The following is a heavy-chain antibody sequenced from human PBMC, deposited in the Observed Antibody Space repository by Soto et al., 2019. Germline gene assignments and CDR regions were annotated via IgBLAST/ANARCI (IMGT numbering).Heavy chain of an antibody. V-gene: IGHV4-59*01. D-gene: IGHD3-3*01. CDR2: IYYSGST. Sequence: PSETLSLTCTVSGGSISSYYWSWIRQPPGKGLEWIGYIYYSGSTNYNPSLKSRVTISVDTSKNQFSLELSSVTAADTAVYYCASRDDFWSGYYGYWGQGTLVTV. J-gene: IGHJ4*02. CDR1: GGSISSYY. CDR3: ASRDDFWSGYYGY.